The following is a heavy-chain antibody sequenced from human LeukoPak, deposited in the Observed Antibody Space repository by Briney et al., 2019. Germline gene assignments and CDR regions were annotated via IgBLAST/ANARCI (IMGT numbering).Heavy chain of an antibody. CDR3: AKKWAIAAASVDY. J-gene: IGHJ4*02. D-gene: IGHD6-13*01. CDR2: ISYGGSNK. V-gene: IGHV3-30*18. CDR1: GFTFSSYG. Sequence: GGSLRLSCAASGFTFSSYGMHWVRQAPGKGLEWVAVISYGGSNKYYADSVKGRFTISRDNSKNTLYLQMNSLRAEDTAVYYCAKKWAIAAASVDYWGQGTLVTVSS.